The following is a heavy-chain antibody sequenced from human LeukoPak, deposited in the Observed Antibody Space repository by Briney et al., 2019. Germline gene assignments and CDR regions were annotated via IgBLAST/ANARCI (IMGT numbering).Heavy chain of an antibody. D-gene: IGHD3-22*01. Sequence: AASVTVSCKASGGTFSSYAISWVRQAPGQGLEWMGGIIPIFGTASYAQKFQGRVTITADESTSTAYMELSSLRSEDTAVYYCATDSSGYYYPEYFQHWGQGTLVTVSS. CDR2: IIPIFGTA. V-gene: IGHV1-69*13. CDR3: ATDSSGYYYPEYFQH. CDR1: GGTFSSYA. J-gene: IGHJ1*01.